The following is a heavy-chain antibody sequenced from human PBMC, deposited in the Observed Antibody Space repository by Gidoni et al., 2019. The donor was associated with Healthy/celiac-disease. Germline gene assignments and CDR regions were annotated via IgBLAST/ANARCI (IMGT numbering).Heavy chain of an antibody. Sequence: QVQLQESGQGLVKPSQTLSLTGAVADGSISSGVYYWSWSRPHPGKGLEWIGDTYDSGSTYYNPSLKTRVTISVDSSKNHISLKLSSVTAADTAVYSFARDCSSAPEDSGSFDPWGQGTLVTVSS. CDR2: TYDSGST. J-gene: IGHJ5*02. V-gene: IGHV4-31*11. D-gene: IGHD2-2*01. CDR1: DGSISSGVYY. CDR3: ARDCSSAPEDSGSFDP.